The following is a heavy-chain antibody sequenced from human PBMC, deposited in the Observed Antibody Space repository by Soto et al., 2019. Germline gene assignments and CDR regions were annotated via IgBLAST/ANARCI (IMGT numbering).Heavy chain of an antibody. CDR3: ARGGGPRYFDL. CDR1: GGSISSYY. Sequence: SETPSLTCTVSGGSISSYYWSWIRQPPGKGLEWIGYIYHSGSTNYNPSLKSRVTISIDTSKNQFSLKLTSVTAADTAVYYCARGGGPRYFDLWGRGTLVTVSS. D-gene: IGHD2-15*01. J-gene: IGHJ2*01. CDR2: IYHSGST. V-gene: IGHV4-59*01.